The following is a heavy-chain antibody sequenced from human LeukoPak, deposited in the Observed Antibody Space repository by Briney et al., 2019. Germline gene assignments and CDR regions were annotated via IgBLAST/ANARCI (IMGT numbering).Heavy chain of an antibody. J-gene: IGHJ4*02. Sequence: KASETLSLTCTVSGGSISSSTYYWGWIRQPPGKGLEWVGSIYYSGSTYYDPSLRGRFAISIDTSKNQFYLKLSSVTAADTAVYYCARHRPEYSGDNFDYWSQGTLVTVSS. D-gene: IGHD1-26*01. CDR2: IYYSGST. CDR1: GGSISSSTYY. CDR3: ARHRPEYSGDNFDY. V-gene: IGHV4-39*01.